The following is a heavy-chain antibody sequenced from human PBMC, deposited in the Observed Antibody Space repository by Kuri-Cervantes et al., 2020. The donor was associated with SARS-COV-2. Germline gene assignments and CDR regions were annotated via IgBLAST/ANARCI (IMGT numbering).Heavy chain of an antibody. CDR1: GFTFSSYA. J-gene: IGHJ4*02. CDR3: ARDGDTAMVIGY. V-gene: IGHV3-23*01. Sequence: GESLKISCAASGFTFSSYAMSWVRQAPGKGLEWVSAISGSGGSTYYADSVKGRFTISRDHSKNTLYLQMNSLRAEDTAVYYCARDGDTAMVIGYWGQGTLVTVSS. D-gene: IGHD5-18*01. CDR2: ISGSGGST.